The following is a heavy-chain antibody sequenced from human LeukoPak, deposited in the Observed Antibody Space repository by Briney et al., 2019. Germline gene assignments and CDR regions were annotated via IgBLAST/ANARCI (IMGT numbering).Heavy chain of an antibody. V-gene: IGHV4-30-2*01. CDR3: AREGGYDFWSGYTDY. CDR2: IYHSGST. CDR1: GGSISSGGYY. J-gene: IGHJ4*02. Sequence: SETLSLTCTVSGGSISSGGYYWSWIRQPPGKGLERIGYIYHSGSTYYNPSLKSRVTISVDRSKNQFSLKLSSVTAADTAVYYCAREGGYDFWSGYTDYWGQGTLVTVSS. D-gene: IGHD3-3*01.